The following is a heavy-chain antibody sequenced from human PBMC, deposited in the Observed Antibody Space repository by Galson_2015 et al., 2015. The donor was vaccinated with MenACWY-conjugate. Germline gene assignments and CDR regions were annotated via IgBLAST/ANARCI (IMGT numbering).Heavy chain of an antibody. CDR1: GFTFGDFA. CDR2: IRSKAYGGTT. D-gene: IGHD5-24*01. V-gene: IGHV3-49*03. Sequence: SLRLSCAVSGFTFGDFAMGWFRQAPGKGLEWVGFIRSKAYGGTTEYAASVKGRFTISRDDSKNIAYLQMDSLKTEDTAVYYCTRGGRMADYWGQGILVTVSS. J-gene: IGHJ4*02. CDR3: TRGGRMADY.